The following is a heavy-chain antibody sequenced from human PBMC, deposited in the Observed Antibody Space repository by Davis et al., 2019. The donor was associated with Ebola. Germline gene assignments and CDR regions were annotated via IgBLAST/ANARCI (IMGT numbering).Heavy chain of an antibody. J-gene: IGHJ6*02. Sequence: ASVKVSCKASGYSFTTFSMHWVRQAPGQGLEWMGWINADNGDTKYSQNFQGRVTITTDTSANTAYMELSSLRSEDTAVYYCARDYPRARYYGSGIGSLFYYFGMDVWGQGTTVTVSS. CDR2: INADNGDT. D-gene: IGHD3-10*01. V-gene: IGHV1-3*01. CDR1: GYSFTTFS. CDR3: ARDYPRARYYGSGIGSLFYYFGMDV.